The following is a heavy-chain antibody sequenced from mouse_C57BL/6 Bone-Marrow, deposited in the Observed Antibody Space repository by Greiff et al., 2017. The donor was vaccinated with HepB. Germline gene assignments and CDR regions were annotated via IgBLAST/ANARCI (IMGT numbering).Heavy chain of an antibody. CDR1: GYTFTSYG. D-gene: IGHD1-1*01. V-gene: IGHV1-81*01. CDR2: IYPRSGNT. Sequence: QVQLQQSGAELARPGASVKLSCKASGYTFTSYGISWVKQRTGQGLEWIGEIYPRSGNTYYNEKFKGKATLTADKSSSTAYMELRSLTSEDSAVYFCASPSITTVVEGWFAYWGQGTLVTVSA. J-gene: IGHJ3*01. CDR3: ASPSITTVVEGWFAY.